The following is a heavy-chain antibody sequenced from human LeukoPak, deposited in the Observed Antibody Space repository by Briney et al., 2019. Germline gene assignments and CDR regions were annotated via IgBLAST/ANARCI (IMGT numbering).Heavy chain of an antibody. V-gene: IGHV4-30-4*01. Sequence: SETLSLTSTVSGGSISSGDYYRSWIRQPPGKGLEWIGYIYYSGSTYYNPSLKSRVTISVDTSKNLFSLKLSSVTAADTAVYYCARDRPQADAFDIWGQGTMVTVFS. CDR3: ARDRPQADAFDI. CDR2: IYYSGST. J-gene: IGHJ3*02. CDR1: GGSISSGDYY.